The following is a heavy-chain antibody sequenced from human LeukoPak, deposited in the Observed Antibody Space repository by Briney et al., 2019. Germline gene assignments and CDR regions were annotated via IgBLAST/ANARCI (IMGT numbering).Heavy chain of an antibody. D-gene: IGHD3-10*01. CDR1: GFTFSSYA. V-gene: IGHV3-23*01. Sequence: GGSLRLSCAASGFTFSSYAMTWVRRAPGKGLEWVSAISGSGSTTYYADSVKGRFTISRDNSKNTLYLQMSSLRAEDTAVYYCAKVGDYYGSGKYSNFDYWGQGTLVTVSS. J-gene: IGHJ4*02. CDR2: ISGSGSTT. CDR3: AKVGDYYGSGKYSNFDY.